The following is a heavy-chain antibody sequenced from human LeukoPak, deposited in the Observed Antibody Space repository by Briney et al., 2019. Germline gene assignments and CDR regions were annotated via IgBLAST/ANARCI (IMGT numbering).Heavy chain of an antibody. CDR2: MFQSGGT. Sequence: SDTLSLTCAVSGGSISSSGYSWTWSRQPPGEVLECIGYMFQSGGTYYNPSLKSRVTISVDRSKNQFSLKMSSVTAADTAVYYCARGNDILTRSGRIFDYWGQGTLATVSS. J-gene: IGHJ4*02. V-gene: IGHV4-30-2*01. CDR3: ARGNDILTRSGRIFDY. CDR1: GGSISSSGYS. D-gene: IGHD3-9*01.